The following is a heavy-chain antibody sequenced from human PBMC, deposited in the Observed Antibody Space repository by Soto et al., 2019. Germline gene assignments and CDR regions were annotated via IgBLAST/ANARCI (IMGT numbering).Heavy chain of an antibody. CDR3: ARARADYYDSSGYPHGY. J-gene: IGHJ4*02. V-gene: IGHV3-7*01. CDR1: GFTFSSYW. D-gene: IGHD3-22*01. Sequence: EVQLVESGGGLVQPGGSLRLSCAASGFTFSSYWMSWVRQAPGKGLEWVANIKQDGSEKYYVDSVKGRFTISRDNAKNSLYLQMNSLRGEDTAVYYCARARADYYDSSGYPHGYWGQGTLVTVSS. CDR2: IKQDGSEK.